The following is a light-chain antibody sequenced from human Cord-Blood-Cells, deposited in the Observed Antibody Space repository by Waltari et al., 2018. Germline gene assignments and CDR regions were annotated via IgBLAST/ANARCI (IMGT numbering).Light chain of an antibody. V-gene: IGLV2-14*01. CDR3: SSYTSSSTEV. CDR1: SSDVGGYNY. J-gene: IGLJ3*02. CDR2: EVS. Sequence: QSALPQPASVSGSPGQPITISCTGTSSDVGGYNYVSWYQQHPGKAPKLMIYEVSNRPSGVSNRFSGSKSGNTASLTISGLQAEDEADYYCSSYTSSSTEVFGGGTKLTVL.